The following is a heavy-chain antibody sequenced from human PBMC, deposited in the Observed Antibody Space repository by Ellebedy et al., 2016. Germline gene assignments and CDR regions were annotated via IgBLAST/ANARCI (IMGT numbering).Heavy chain of an antibody. CDR2: ITGSGGNT. CDR3: AKGNGRSYYGSGTAPEY. J-gene: IGHJ4*02. D-gene: IGHD3-10*01. CDR1: GFSFRTSV. Sequence: GGSLRLSCAASGFSFRTSVMSWVRQPPGKGLEWVSGITGSGGNTYYAESVKGRFTISRDNPKNTLYLQINSLRAEDTAVYYCAKGNGRSYYGSGTAPEYWGQGTLVTVSS. V-gene: IGHV3-23*01.